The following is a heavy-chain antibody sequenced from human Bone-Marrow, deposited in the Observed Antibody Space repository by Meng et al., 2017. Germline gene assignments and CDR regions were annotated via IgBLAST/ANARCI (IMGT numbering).Heavy chain of an antibody. V-gene: IGHV1-3*01. D-gene: IGHD3-16*02. J-gene: IGHJ4*02. CDR3: ARDSIRLGELSRYDLDY. CDR1: GHTFTSYA. CDR2: INAGNGNT. Sequence: SVKVSCKASGHTFTSYAMHWVRQAPGQRLEWMGWINAGNGNTKYSQKFQGRVTITRDTSASTAYMELSSLRSEDTAVYYCARDSIRLGELSRYDLDYWGQGTLVTVSS.